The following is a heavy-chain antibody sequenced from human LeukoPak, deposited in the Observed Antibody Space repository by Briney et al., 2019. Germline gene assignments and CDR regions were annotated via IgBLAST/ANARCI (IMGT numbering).Heavy chain of an antibody. CDR3: ARSGDFWSGYWAPPLYYFDY. D-gene: IGHD3-3*01. Sequence: SETLSLTCTVSGGSISSYYWSWIRPPPGKGLEWIGYIYYSGSTNYNPSLKSRVTISVDTSKNQFSLKLSSVTAADTAVYYCARSGDFWSGYWAPPLYYFDYWGQGTLVTVSS. J-gene: IGHJ4*02. CDR2: IYYSGST. V-gene: IGHV4-59*01. CDR1: GGSISSYY.